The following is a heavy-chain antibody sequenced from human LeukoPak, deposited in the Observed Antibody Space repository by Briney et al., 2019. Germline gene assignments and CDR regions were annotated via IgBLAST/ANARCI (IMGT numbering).Heavy chain of an antibody. J-gene: IGHJ4*02. CDR2: IYYSGST. CDR1: GGSISSYY. D-gene: IGHD1-26*01. CDR3: ARQTELPKSNYFDY. Sequence: SETLSLTCTVSGGSISSYYWSWIRQPPGKGLEWIGYIYYSGSTNYNPSLKSRVTISVDTSKNQFSLKLSSVTAADTAVYYCARQTELPKSNYFDYWGQGTLVTVSS. V-gene: IGHV4-59*08.